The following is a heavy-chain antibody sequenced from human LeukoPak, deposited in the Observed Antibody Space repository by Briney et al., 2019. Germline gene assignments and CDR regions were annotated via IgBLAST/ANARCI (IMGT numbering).Heavy chain of an antibody. CDR3: ARAVWDDIEVVPAAIFDY. Sequence: PSETLSLTCTVSGGSISSSSYYWGWIRQPPGKGLEWIGSIYYSGSTYYNPSLKSRVTISVDTSKNQFSLKLSSVTAADTAVYYCARAVWDDIEVVPAAIFDYWGQGTLVTVSS. CDR1: GGSISSSSYY. D-gene: IGHD2-2*01. J-gene: IGHJ4*02. CDR2: IYYSGST. V-gene: IGHV4-39*07.